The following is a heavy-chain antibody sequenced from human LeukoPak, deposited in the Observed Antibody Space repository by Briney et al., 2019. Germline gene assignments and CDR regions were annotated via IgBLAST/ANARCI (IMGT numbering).Heavy chain of an antibody. V-gene: IGHV1-2*04. J-gene: IGHJ4*02. D-gene: IGHD3-22*01. Sequence: ASVKVSCKASGYTFTGYYMHWVRQAPGQGLEWMGWINPNSGGTNYAQKFQGWVTMTRDTSISTAYMELSRLRSDDTAVYYCARGLDYYDSSGYYYDYWGQGTLVTVSS. CDR2: INPNSGGT. CDR1: GYTFTGYY. CDR3: ARGLDYYDSSGYYYDY.